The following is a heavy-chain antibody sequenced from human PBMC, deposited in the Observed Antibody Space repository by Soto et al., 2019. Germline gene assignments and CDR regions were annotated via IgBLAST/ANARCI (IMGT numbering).Heavy chain of an antibody. D-gene: IGHD3-16*01. CDR3: XXXXXPHIDGITSWFDP. J-gene: IGHJ5*02. V-gene: IGHV6-1*01. Sequence: XCAISGDSVSSNNAAWNWIRQSPSRGLEWLGRTYYRSKWYSVSAVSVKGRVTIKPDTSKNQFSLQLDSVTPEDTAVXXXXXXXXPHIDGITSWFDPWGQGTLVPVSS. CDR1: GDSVSSNNAA. CDR2: TYYRSKWYS.